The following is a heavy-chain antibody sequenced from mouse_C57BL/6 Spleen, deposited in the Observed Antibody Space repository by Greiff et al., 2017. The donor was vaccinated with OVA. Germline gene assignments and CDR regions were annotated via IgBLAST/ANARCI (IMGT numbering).Heavy chain of an antibody. J-gene: IGHJ3*01. CDR2: IHPSGGCT. V-gene: IGHV1-59*01. D-gene: IGHD2-13*01. CDR1: GYTFTSYW. CDR3: ASGDPAGFAY. Sequence: QVQLKQPGAELVMPGASVKLSCKASGYTFTSYWMHWVKQRPGQGLEWIGVIHPSGGCTNYNQKFKGKATLTVDKSSSTAYMQLSSLTSEDSAGYYGASGDPAGFAYWGQGTLVTVSS.